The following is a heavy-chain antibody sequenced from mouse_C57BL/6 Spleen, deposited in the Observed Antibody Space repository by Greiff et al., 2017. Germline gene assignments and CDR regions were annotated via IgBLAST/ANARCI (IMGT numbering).Heavy chain of an antibody. CDR1: GYTFTDYY. V-gene: IGHV1-19*01. J-gene: IGHJ2*01. CDR3: AGTGTRGYFDN. Sequence: EVKVVESGPVLVKPGASVKMSCKASGYTFTDYYMNWVKQSHGKSLEWIGVINPYNGGTSSNQKFKGKATLTVDKSASTAYMELNNLTSEDSAVYYCAGTGTRGYFDNWGQGTALTISS. CDR2: INPYNGGT. D-gene: IGHD4-1*01.